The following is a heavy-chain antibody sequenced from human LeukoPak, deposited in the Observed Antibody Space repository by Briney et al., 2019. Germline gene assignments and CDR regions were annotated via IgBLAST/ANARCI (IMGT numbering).Heavy chain of an antibody. V-gene: IGHV3-33*01. Sequence: PGRSLRLSRTLAAFTFRDYGMHWVRQAPGKGLEWVALICHDGSHRYYADSAKGRITISREDSKNTLYLQMNSLRAEDTAMYYCARDDILTGYAIDYWGQGTLVTVSS. J-gene: IGHJ4*02. CDR3: ARDDILTGYAIDY. CDR1: AFTFRDYG. CDR2: ICHDGSHR. D-gene: IGHD3-9*01.